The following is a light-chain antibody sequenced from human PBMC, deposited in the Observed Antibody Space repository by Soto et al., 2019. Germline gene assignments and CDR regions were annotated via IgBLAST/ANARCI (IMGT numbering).Light chain of an antibody. CDR3: QQYNSYWYT. CDR1: QNINTW. Sequence: DIQMTQSPSTLSASVGDRVIITCRASQNINTWLAWYQQKPGRDPNLLIYDASSLESGVPLRFSGSGSGTEFTLTISSLQPDDFATYYCQQYNSYWYTFGQGTRLEVK. J-gene: IGKJ2*01. V-gene: IGKV1-5*01. CDR2: DAS.